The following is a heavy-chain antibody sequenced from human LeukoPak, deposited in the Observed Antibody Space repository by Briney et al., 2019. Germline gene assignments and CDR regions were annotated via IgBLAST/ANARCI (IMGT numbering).Heavy chain of an antibody. CDR3: ARSGNSDWYFDL. CDR2: IRYDGSNE. CDR1: GFTFSSYG. D-gene: IGHD4-23*01. Sequence: GGSLRLSCAASGFTFSSYGMHWVRQAPGKGLEWVAFIRYDGSNEYVDSVKGRFTISRDSSKNTLYLQMNSLKPEDTAVYYCARSGNSDWYFDLWGRGTLVTVSS. V-gene: IGHV3-30*02. J-gene: IGHJ2*01.